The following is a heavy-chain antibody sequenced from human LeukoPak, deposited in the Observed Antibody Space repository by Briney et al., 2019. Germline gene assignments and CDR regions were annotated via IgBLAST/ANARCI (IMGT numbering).Heavy chain of an antibody. J-gene: IGHJ3*02. D-gene: IGHD3-16*01. CDR1: KFTFTHYP. Sequence: GGSLRLSXAASKFTFTHYPMTWVRQAPGKGLEWVSAIGASGDTTYYADSVKGRFTISRDNSRNTLFLQMNSLRVEDTAVYYCAEFLGILNDPFDIWGQGTMVTVSS. CDR3: AEFLGILNDPFDI. CDR2: IGASGDTT. V-gene: IGHV3-23*01.